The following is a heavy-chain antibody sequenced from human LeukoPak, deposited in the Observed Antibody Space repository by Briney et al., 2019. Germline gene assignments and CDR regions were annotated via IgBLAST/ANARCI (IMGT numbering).Heavy chain of an antibody. CDR3: ARDSYEVGATFDY. CDR1: RFTFTRYW. D-gene: IGHD1-26*01. Sequence: GGSLRLSCAASRFTFTRYWMHWVRQVPGKGLVWVSRINIDGTTTNYADSVKGRFTVSRDNAKNTLFLQLSSLRVEDTAVYCCARDSYEVGATFDYWGQGTLVTVSS. J-gene: IGHJ4*02. V-gene: IGHV3-74*01. CDR2: INIDGTTT.